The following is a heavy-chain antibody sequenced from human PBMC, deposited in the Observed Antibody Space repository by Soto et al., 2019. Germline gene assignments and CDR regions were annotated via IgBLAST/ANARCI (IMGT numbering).Heavy chain of an antibody. CDR3: ARAPGNYYYYAMDV. Sequence: ASVKVSCKASGYTFTSYAMHWVRQAPGQRLEWMGSINGANGNTKYSQKFQGRVTITRDTSASTAYMELSSLRSEDTDVYYCARAPGNYYYYAMDVWGQGATVTVSS. V-gene: IGHV1-3*01. CDR2: INGANGNT. J-gene: IGHJ6*01. D-gene: IGHD1-26*01. CDR1: GYTFTSYA.